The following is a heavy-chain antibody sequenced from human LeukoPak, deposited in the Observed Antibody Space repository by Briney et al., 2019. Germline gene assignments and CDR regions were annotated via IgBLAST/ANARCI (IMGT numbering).Heavy chain of an antibody. V-gene: IGHV3-23*01. CDR1: GFTFSSYA. CDR3: ARDPNGDYIGAFDM. Sequence: GGSLRLSCAASGFTFSSYAMNWVRQAPGKGPEWVSAIRGSGSGGGTLYADSVKGRFTISRDNSKYTLFLQMNSLRAEDTAVYYCARDPNGDYIGAFDMWGPGTMVTVSS. CDR2: IRGSGSGGGT. J-gene: IGHJ3*02. D-gene: IGHD4-17*01.